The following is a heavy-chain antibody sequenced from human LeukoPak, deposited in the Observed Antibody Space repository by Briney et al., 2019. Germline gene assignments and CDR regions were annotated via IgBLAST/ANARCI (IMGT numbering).Heavy chain of an antibody. Sequence: GASVKVSCKASGYTFTNYAISWVRQAPGQGLEWMGWISAYNGNTNYAQKFQGRVTMTRDMSTSTVYMELSSLRSDDTAVYYCARAGVATTKVAIDYWGQGTLVTVSS. D-gene: IGHD5-12*01. V-gene: IGHV1-18*01. CDR1: GYTFTNYA. CDR3: ARAGVATTKVAIDY. CDR2: ISAYNGNT. J-gene: IGHJ4*02.